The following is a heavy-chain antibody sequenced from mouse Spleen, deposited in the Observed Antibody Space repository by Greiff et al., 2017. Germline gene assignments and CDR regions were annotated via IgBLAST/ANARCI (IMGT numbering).Heavy chain of an antibody. Sequence: QVQLKESGAELVKPGASVKVSCKASGYTFTSYWMHWVKQRPGQGLEWIGRIHPSDSDTNYNQKFKGKATLTVDKSSSTAYMQLSSLTSEDSAVYYCATRDYSYDASFAYWGQGTLVTVSA. CDR2: IHPSDSDT. J-gene: IGHJ3*01. CDR3: ATRDYSYDASFAY. D-gene: IGHD2-12*01. V-gene: IGHV1-74*01. CDR1: GYTFTSYW.